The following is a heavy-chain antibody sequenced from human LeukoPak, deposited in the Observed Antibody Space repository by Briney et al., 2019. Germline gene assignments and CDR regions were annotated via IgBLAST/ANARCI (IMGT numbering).Heavy chain of an antibody. CDR2: ISSNGGST. J-gene: IGHJ4*02. CDR1: GFTFSSYA. V-gene: IGHV3-64*01. Sequence: QPGGSLRLSCAASGFTFSSYAMHWVRQAPGKGLEYVSAISSNGGSTYYANSVKGRFTISRDNSKNTLYLQMGSLRAEDMAVYYCAGNYGPYYFDYWGQGTLVTVSS. D-gene: IGHD3-10*01. CDR3: AGNYGPYYFDY.